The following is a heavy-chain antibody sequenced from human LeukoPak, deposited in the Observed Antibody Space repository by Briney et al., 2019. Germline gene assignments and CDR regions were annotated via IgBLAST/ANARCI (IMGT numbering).Heavy chain of an antibody. CDR1: GGTFSSYA. CDR3: ARERCSSTSCYPHQFDP. D-gene: IGHD2-2*01. J-gene: IGHJ5*02. V-gene: IGHV1-69*04. CDR2: IIPILGIA. Sequence: ASVKVSCKASGGTFSSYAISWVRQAPGQGLEWMGRIIPILGIANYAQKFQGRVTIAADKSTSTAYMELSSLRSEDTAVYYCARERCSSTSCYPHQFDPWGQGTLVTVSS.